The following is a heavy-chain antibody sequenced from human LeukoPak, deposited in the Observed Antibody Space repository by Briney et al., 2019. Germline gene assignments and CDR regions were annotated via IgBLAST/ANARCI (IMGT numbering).Heavy chain of an antibody. J-gene: IGHJ4*02. CDR1: GFTFSSYA. CDR2: ISSNGGST. D-gene: IGHD1-26*01. Sequence: GGSLRLSCAASGFTFSSYAMHWVRQAPGKGLEYVSAISSNGGSTYYADSVKGRFTISRDNSKNTLYLQMSSLRAEDTAVYYRLGATRGGAFDYWGQGTLVTVSS. CDR3: LGATRGGAFDY. V-gene: IGHV3-64D*06.